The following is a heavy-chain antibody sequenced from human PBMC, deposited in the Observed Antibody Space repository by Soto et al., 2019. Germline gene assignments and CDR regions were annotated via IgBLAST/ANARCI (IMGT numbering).Heavy chain of an antibody. V-gene: IGHV1-46*01. CDR1: GYTFTSYY. D-gene: IGHD6-13*01. CDR2: INTSGGST. J-gene: IGHJ4*02. CDR3: ARDLTKLGGSSWYFDD. Sequence: QVQLVQSGAEVKKPGASVKVSCKASGYTFTSYYMHWVRQAPEQGLEWMGIINTSGGSTSYTQKFQGRVTMTRDTSTSTVYMELSRLRSEDTAVYYCARDLTKLGGSSWYFDDWGQGTLVTVAS.